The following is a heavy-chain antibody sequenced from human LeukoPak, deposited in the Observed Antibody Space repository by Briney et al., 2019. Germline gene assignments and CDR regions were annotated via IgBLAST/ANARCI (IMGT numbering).Heavy chain of an antibody. CDR1: GGSISSYY. CDR3: AKDLCGGDCYVGWFDP. Sequence: SETLSLTCTVSGGSISSYYWSWIRQPPGQGLEWIGYIYYSGSTNYNPSLKSRVTISVDTSKNQFSLKLSSVTAADTAVYYCAKDLCGGDCYVGWFDPWGQGTLVTVSS. J-gene: IGHJ5*02. D-gene: IGHD2-21*02. CDR2: IYYSGST. V-gene: IGHV4-59*01.